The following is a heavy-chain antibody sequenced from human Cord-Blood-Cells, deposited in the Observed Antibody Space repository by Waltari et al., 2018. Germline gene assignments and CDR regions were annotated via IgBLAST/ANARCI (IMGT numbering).Heavy chain of an antibody. CDR1: GFTFSSYE. CDR2: LMSSGSTI. D-gene: IGHD3-10*01. J-gene: IGHJ4*02. V-gene: IGHV3-48*03. CDR3: ARDGVLLWFGELFDY. Sequence: EVQLVESGGGLVQPGGSLRLSCAASGFTFSSYEMNWVRQAPGKWVEWVSDLMSSGSTIDYADSVKGRFTISRDNAKNSLYLQMNSLRAEDTAVYYCARDGVLLWFGELFDYWGQGTLVTVSS.